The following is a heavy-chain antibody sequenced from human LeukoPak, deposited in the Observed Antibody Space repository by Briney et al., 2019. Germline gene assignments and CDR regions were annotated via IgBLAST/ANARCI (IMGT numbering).Heavy chain of an antibody. V-gene: IGHV1-2*02. D-gene: IGHD3-22*01. J-gene: IGHJ4*02. CDR1: GYTFTGYY. CDR2: INPNSGGT. Sequence: ASVKVSCKASGYTFTGYYMHWVRQAPGQGLEWMGWINPNSGGTNYAQKFQDRVTMTRDTSISTAYVELTWLRSDDTAVYYCARGSYYDSSGYRLLDYWGQGTLVTVSS. CDR3: ARGSYYDSSGYRLLDY.